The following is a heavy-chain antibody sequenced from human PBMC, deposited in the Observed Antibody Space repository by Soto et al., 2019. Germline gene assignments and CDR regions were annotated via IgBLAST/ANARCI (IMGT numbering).Heavy chain of an antibody. J-gene: IGHJ5*02. V-gene: IGHV4-31*03. CDR3: ARSVDP. CDR1: GGSISNGDYY. CDR2: IFYSGTT. Sequence: SETLSLTCTVSGGSISNGDYYWSWIRQHPGKGLEWIGYIFYSGTTYYNPSLKSRVTISVDTSKNQFSLRLTSVTAADTAVYYCARSVDPWGQGTLVTVSS.